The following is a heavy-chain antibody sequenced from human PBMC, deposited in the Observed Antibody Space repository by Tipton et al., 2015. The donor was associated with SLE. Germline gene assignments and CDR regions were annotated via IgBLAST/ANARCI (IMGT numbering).Heavy chain of an antibody. D-gene: IGHD5-12*01. Sequence: LRLSCAVYGGSFSDYSWSWIRQPPGKGLEWIGEINHSGSTNHNPSLKSRVTISIDTSNNHFSLKLTSVIAADTAVYYCARADLMATYRYYYGMDVWGQGTTVTVSS. V-gene: IGHV4-34*09. CDR3: ARADLMATYRYYYGMDV. CDR2: INHSGST. CDR1: GGSFSDYS. J-gene: IGHJ6*02.